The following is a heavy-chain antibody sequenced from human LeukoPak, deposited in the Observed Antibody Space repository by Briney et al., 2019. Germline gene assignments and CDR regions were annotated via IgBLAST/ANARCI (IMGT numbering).Heavy chain of an antibody. CDR1: GYTFTSYG. CDR2: ISAYNGNT. CDR3: ARDRRNIVVVPAAHGHSSQSPVRYFDWPTRYNWFDP. V-gene: IGHV1-18*01. J-gene: IGHJ5*02. Sequence: GASVKVSCKASGYTFTSYGISWVRQAPGQGLEWMGWISAYNGNTNYAQKLQGRVTITTDTSTSTAYMELRSLRSDDTAVYYCARDRRNIVVVPAAHGHSSQSPVRYFDWPTRYNWFDPWGQGTLVTVSS. D-gene: IGHD2-2*01.